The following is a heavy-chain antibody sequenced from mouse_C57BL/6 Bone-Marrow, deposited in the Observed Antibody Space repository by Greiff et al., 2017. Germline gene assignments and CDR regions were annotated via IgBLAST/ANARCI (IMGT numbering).Heavy chain of an antibody. V-gene: IGHV5-9*01. Sequence: EVMLVESGGGLVKPGGSLKLSCAASGFTFSSYTMSWVRQTPEKRLEWVATISGGGGNTYYPDSVKGRFTISRDNAKNTLYLQMSSLRSEDTALYYCARPFYDGYLDYWGQGTTLTVSS. CDR3: ARPFYDGYLDY. CDR2: ISGGGGNT. CDR1: GFTFSSYT. J-gene: IGHJ2*01. D-gene: IGHD2-3*01.